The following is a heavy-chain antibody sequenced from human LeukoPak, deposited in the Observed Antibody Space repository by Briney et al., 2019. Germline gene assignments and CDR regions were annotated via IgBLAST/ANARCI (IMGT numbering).Heavy chain of an antibody. J-gene: IGHJ6*03. CDR2: IYPDDSET. D-gene: IGHD2-8*01. CDR3: ARLAYCSNDVCYSNYYYSMDV. V-gene: IGHV5-51*01. Sequence: GESLKISCQGFGYSFNTYWIGWVRQMPGKGLEWMAMIYPDDSETRYIPSFQGQVTISADKSISTAYLQWSSLKASDTAMYYCARLAYCSNDVCYSNYYYSMDVWGKGTTVTVSS. CDR1: GYSFNTYW.